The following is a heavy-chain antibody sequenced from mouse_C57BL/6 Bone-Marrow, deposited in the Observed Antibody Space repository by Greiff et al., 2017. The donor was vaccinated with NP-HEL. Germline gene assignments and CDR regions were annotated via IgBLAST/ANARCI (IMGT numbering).Heavy chain of an antibody. Sequence: VKLQESGAELVKPGASVKISCKASGYAFSSYWMNWVKQRPGKGLEWIGQNYPGDGDTNYNGKFKGKATLTADKSSSTAYMQLSSVTSEDSAVYFGARTGDYDTYWGQGTLVTVSA. CDR1: GYAFSSYW. V-gene: IGHV1-80*01. CDR2: NYPGDGDT. D-gene: IGHD2-4*01. J-gene: IGHJ3*01. CDR3: ARTGDYDTY.